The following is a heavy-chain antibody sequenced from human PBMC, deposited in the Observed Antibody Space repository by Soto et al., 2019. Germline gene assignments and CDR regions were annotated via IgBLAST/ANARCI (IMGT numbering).Heavy chain of an antibody. V-gene: IGHV3-11*01. CDR2: ISSSAGTI. Sequence: QVQLVESGGGLVKPGGSLKLSCEASGLTFSDHYMTWIRQAPGKGLEWISYISSSAGTIYYADSVKGRFTISRDNAKNSLYLQMTNRRAEDTAVYYCARAPYFGSGTYYYYAWDGWGQGTTVTVTS. CDR3: ARAPYFGSGTYYYYAWDG. CDR1: GLTFSDHY. J-gene: IGHJ6*02. D-gene: IGHD3-10*01.